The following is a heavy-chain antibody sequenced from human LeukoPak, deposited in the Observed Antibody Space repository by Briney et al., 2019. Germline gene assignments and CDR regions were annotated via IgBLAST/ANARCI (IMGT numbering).Heavy chain of an antibody. Sequence: GGSLRLSCAASGFTFSSYAMHWVRQAPGKGLEWVAVISYDGSNKYYADSVKGRFTISRDNSKNTLYLQMNSLRAEDTAVYYCARDSDYCSSTSCYYFSYYYGSGSYGGLDYWGQGTLVTVSS. CDR1: GFTFSSYA. J-gene: IGHJ4*02. CDR3: ARDSDYCSSTSCYYFSYYYGSGSYGGLDY. CDR2: ISYDGSNK. D-gene: IGHD3-10*01. V-gene: IGHV3-30-3*01.